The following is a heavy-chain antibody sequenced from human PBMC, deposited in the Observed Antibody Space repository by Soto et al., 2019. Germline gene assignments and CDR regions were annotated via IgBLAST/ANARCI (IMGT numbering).Heavy chain of an antibody. D-gene: IGHD6-13*01. Sequence: EVQLLESGGGLVQPGGSLRLSCAASGFALSSYAMSWVRQAPGKGLEWVSAISGSGGSTYYADSVKGRFTISRDNSKNTLYPQMNSLRAEDTAVYYCARVHSSNLDYWGQGTLVTVSS. V-gene: IGHV3-23*01. CDR3: ARVHSSNLDY. CDR2: ISGSGGST. J-gene: IGHJ4*02. CDR1: GFALSSYA.